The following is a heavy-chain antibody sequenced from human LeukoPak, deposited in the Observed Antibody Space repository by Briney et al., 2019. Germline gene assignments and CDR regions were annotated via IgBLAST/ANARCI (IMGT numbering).Heavy chain of an antibody. D-gene: IGHD2-15*01. CDR1: GFTFSSYW. V-gene: IGHV3-7*03. CDR3: AKWGCSGGSCYPFDY. J-gene: IGHJ4*02. CDR2: IKQDGSEK. Sequence: GGSLRLSCAASGFTFSSYWMSWVRQAPGKGLEWVANIKQDGSEKYYVDSVKGRFTISRDNSKNTLYLQMNSLRAEDTAVYYCAKWGCSGGSCYPFDYWGQGTLVTVSS.